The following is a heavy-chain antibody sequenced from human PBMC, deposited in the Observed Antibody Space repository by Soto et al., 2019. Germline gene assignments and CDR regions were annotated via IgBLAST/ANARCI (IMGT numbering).Heavy chain of an antibody. J-gene: IGHJ5*02. D-gene: IGHD6-13*01. CDR2: IYHSGST. Sequence: SETLSLTCTVSGGSICSYYLGWIRQPPGKGLEWIGEIYHSGSTNYNPSLKSRVTISVDKSKNQFSLKLSSVTAADTAVYYCARTGAAAVYNWFDPWGQGTLVTVSS. CDR1: GGSICSYY. CDR3: ARTGAAAVYNWFDP. V-gene: IGHV4-59*12.